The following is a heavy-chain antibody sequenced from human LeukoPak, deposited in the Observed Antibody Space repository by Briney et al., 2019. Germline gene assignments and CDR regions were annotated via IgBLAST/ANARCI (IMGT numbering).Heavy chain of an antibody. Sequence: SETLSLTCTVSGDSISNSNYYWGWIRQPPGRGLEWIGTLYYSGITYYNPSLKSRVTISVDTSKNQFSLKLSSVTAADTAVYYCARATGDRGFGENYFDYWGQGTLVTVSS. CDR1: GDSISNSNYY. CDR3: ARATGDRGFGENYFDY. J-gene: IGHJ4*02. V-gene: IGHV4-39*07. CDR2: LYYSGIT. D-gene: IGHD3-10*01.